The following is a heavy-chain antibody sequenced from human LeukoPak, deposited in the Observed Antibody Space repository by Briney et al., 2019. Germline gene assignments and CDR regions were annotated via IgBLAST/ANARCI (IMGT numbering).Heavy chain of an antibody. D-gene: IGHD6-13*01. CDR2: IKQDGSEK. V-gene: IGHV3-7*01. CDR3: ARTYSSSWSPGPYYFDY. Sequence: SGGSLRLSCAASGFTFSSYWMSWVRQAPGKGLEWVANIKQDGSEKYYVDSVKGRFTISRDNAKNSLYLQMNSLRAEDTAVYYCARTYSSSWSPGPYYFDYWGQGTLVTVSS. J-gene: IGHJ4*02. CDR1: GFTFSSYW.